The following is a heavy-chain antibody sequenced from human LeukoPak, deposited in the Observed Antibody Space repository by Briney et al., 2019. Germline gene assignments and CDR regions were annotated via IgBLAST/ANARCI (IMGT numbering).Heavy chain of an antibody. V-gene: IGHV4-59*08. CDR1: GGSISSYY. CDR3: ARHHTILRRQYSSSWYDY. D-gene: IGHD6-13*01. CDR2: IYYSGST. J-gene: IGHJ4*02. Sequence: SETLSLTSTVSGGSISSYYWSWIRQPPGKGLEWIGYIYYSGSTNYNPSLKSRVTISVDTSKNQFSLKLSSVTAADTAVYYCARHHTILRRQYSSSWYDYWGQGTLVTVSS.